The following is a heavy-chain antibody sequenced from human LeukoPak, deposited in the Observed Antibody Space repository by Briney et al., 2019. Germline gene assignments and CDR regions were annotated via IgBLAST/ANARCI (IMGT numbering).Heavy chain of an antibody. V-gene: IGHV4-4*02. CDR3: TRVSGSSGYYGFDY. CDR2: IYHSGST. Sequence: PSGTLTLTCAVSGGSISSSNWWSWVRPPPGKGLEWIGEIYHSGSTNYNPSLKSRVTISVDKSKNQFSLKLSSVTAADTAVYYCTRVSGSSGYYGFDYWGQGTLVTVS. CDR1: GGSISSSNW. D-gene: IGHD3-22*01. J-gene: IGHJ4*02.